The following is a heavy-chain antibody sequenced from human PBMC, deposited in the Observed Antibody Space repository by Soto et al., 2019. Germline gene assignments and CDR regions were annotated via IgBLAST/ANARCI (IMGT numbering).Heavy chain of an antibody. CDR3: ARGPDFTYGDYEGYFDY. CDR1: GGSFSGYY. J-gene: IGHJ4*02. Sequence: ASETLSLTCAVYGGSFSGYYWSWIRQPPGKGLEWIGEINHSGSTNYNPSLKSRVTISVDTSKNQFSLKLSSVTAADTAVYYCARGPDFTYGDYEGYFDYWGQGTLVTVSS. CDR2: INHSGST. D-gene: IGHD4-17*01. V-gene: IGHV4-34*01.